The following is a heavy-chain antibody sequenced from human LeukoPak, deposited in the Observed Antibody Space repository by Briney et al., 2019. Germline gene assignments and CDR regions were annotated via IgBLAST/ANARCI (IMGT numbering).Heavy chain of an antibody. CDR3: TRHRTTATRNYYYYMDV. V-gene: IGHV3-73*01. CDR1: GFTFSGSA. Sequence: GESLKISCAASGFTFSGSAMHWVRQASGKGLEWVGRIRSKANSYATAYAASVKGRFTISRDDSKNTAYLQMNSLKTEDTAVYYCTRHRTTATRNYYYYMDVWGKGTTVTVSS. J-gene: IGHJ6*03. D-gene: IGHD4-11*01. CDR2: IRSKANSYAT.